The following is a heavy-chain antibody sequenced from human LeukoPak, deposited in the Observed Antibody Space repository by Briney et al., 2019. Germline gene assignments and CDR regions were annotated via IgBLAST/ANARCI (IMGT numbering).Heavy chain of an antibody. CDR2: ISGSGGNT. Sequence: GGSLRLYCAASGFTFSSYDMSWVRQAPGKGLEWVSAISGSGGNTYYEDYVKGRFTISRDNSKNTLYLQMNSLRAEDTAVYYCSKDQSSGWYGYSDYWGQGTLVTVSS. CDR1: GFTFSSYD. CDR3: SKDQSSGWYGYSDY. V-gene: IGHV3-23*01. J-gene: IGHJ4*02. D-gene: IGHD6-19*01.